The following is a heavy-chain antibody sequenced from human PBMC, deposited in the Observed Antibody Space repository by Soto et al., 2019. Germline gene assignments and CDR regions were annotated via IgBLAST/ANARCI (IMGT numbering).Heavy chain of an antibody. D-gene: IGHD3-22*01. CDR3: ARTFYYDSSGYYSPVDY. V-gene: IGHV1-18*01. CDR1: GYTFTSYA. Sequence: QVKLVQSGAEVKKPGASVKVSCNASGYTFTSYAINWVRQAPGQGLEWMGWISTYNGNTNYAQKLQGRVTLTTDTSTSTAYMELRSLRSDDTAVYYCARTFYYDSSGYYSPVDYWGQGTLVTVSS. J-gene: IGHJ4*02. CDR2: ISTYNGNT.